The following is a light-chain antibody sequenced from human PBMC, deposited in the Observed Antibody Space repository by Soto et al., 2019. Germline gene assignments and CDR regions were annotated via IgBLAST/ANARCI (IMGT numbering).Light chain of an antibody. CDR1: QSISSY. CDR3: QQSYSTPQT. V-gene: IGKV1-39*01. Sequence: DIQITQSPSSLSASVGDRVTITCRASQSISSYLNWYQQKPGKAPKLLIYAASSLQSGVPSRFSGSGSGTDFTLTISSMQPEDFANYYCQQSYSTPQTFGPGTKVDIK. CDR2: AAS. J-gene: IGKJ3*01.